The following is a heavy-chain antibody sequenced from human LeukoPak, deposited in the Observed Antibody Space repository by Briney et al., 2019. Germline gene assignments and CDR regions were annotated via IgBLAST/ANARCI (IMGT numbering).Heavy chain of an antibody. D-gene: IGHD2-21*02. CDR2: ISAYNGNT. V-gene: IGHV1-18*01. J-gene: IGHJ6*02. CDR1: GYTFTSYG. Sequence: ASVKVSCKASGYTFTSYGISWVRQAPGQGLEWMGWISAYNGNTNYAQKLQGRVTMTTDTSTSTAYMELRSLRSDDTAVYYCARDPDCGGDCYSGDYYYYGMDVWGQGTTVTVSS. CDR3: ARDPDCGGDCYSGDYYYYGMDV.